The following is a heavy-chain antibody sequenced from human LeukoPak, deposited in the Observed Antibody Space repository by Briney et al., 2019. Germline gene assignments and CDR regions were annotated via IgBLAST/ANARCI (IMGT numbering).Heavy chain of an antibody. CDR1: GFTFSSYG. V-gene: IGHV3-48*04. D-gene: IGHD3-10*02. CDR3: AELGITMIGGV. CDR2: ISSSGSTI. J-gene: IGHJ6*04. Sequence: GGTLRLSCAASGFTFSSYGMSWVRQAPGKGLEWVSYISSSGSTIYYADSVKGRFTISRDNAKNSLYLQMNSLRAEDTAVYYCAELGITMIGGVWGRGTTVTISS.